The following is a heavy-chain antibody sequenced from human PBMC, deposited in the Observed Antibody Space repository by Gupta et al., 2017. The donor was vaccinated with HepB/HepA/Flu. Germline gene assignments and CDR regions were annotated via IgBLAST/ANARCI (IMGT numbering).Heavy chain of an antibody. V-gene: IGHV3-43*02. CDR1: GFTFDDYA. CDR2: ISGDGGST. J-gene: IGHJ5*02. CDR3: AKDMPYYDFWSGYFWFDP. D-gene: IGHD3-3*01. Sequence: EVQLVESGGGVVQPGGSLRLSCAASGFTFDDYAIHGVRQAPGKGLEWVSLISGDGGSTYYADSVKGRFTISRDNSKNSLYLQMNSLRTEDTALYYCAKDMPYYDFWSGYFWFDPWGQGTLVTVSS.